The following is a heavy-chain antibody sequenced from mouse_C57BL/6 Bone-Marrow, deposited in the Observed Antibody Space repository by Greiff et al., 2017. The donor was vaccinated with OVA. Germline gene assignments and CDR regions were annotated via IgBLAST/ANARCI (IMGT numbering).Heavy chain of an antibody. CDR1: GYSFTSYY. Sequence: QVQLQQSGPELVKPGASVKISCKASGYSFTSYYIHWVKQRPGQGLEWIGWIYPGSGNTKYNEKFKGTATLTADTSSSTAYMQLSSLTSEDSAVYYCASDLYYYGAWFAYWGQGTLVTVSA. D-gene: IGHD1-1*01. CDR2: IYPGSGNT. J-gene: IGHJ3*01. CDR3: ASDLYYYGAWFAY. V-gene: IGHV1-66*01.